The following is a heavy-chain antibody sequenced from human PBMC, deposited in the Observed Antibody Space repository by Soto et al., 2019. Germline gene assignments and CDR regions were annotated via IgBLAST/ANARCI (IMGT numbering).Heavy chain of an antibody. CDR2: IIPIFGTA. D-gene: IGHD3-22*01. CDR1: GGTFSSYA. CDR3: APRSPYFYDSSGYPQCAFDI. Sequence: SVKVSCKASGGTFSSYAISWVRQAPGQGLEWMGGIIPIFGTANYAQKFQGRVTITADESTSTAYMELSSLRSEDTAVYYCAPRSPYFYDSSGYPQCAFDIWGQGTMVTVSS. J-gene: IGHJ3*02. V-gene: IGHV1-69*13.